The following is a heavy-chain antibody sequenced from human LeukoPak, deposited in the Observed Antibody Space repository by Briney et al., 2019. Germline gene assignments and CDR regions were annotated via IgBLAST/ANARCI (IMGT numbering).Heavy chain of an antibody. CDR1: GGSISSYY. Sequence: SETLSLTCTVSGGSISSYYWSWIRQPPGKGLEWIGYIYYSGSTNYNPSLKSRVTISVDTSKNQFSLKLSSVTAADTAVYYCARDSSSHITMVRGVIIEETNWFDPWGQGTLVTVSS. CDR2: IYYSGST. D-gene: IGHD3-10*01. CDR3: ARDSSSHITMVRGVIIEETNWFDP. J-gene: IGHJ5*02. V-gene: IGHV4-59*01.